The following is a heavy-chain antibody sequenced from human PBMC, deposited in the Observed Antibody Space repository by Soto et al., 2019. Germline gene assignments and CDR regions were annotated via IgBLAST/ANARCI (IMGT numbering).Heavy chain of an antibody. CDR1: GYSFSTYW. CDR2: IYPGDSDT. D-gene: IGHD1-1*01. Sequence: EVQLVQSGAEVKKAGESLKISCKGSGYSFSTYWIGLVRQMPGKGLEWMGIIYPGDSDTKYSPSFQGQVIISADRSISTAYLQWSSLKASDTAMYYCARTTSTRGYFDSWGQGTLVNVSS. CDR3: ARTTSTRGYFDS. J-gene: IGHJ4*02. V-gene: IGHV5-51*03.